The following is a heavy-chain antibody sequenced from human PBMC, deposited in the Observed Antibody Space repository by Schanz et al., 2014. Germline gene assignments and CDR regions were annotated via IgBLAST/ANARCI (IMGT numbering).Heavy chain of an antibody. CDR3: TRSTLWSYDV. CDR1: GGSISSGVW. D-gene: IGHD2-21*01. Sequence: QVQLQESGPGLVKPSGTLSLTCVVSGGSISSGVWWTWARQSPGKGLAWIGEIFHSGTTNYNPSLESRVTISVDKSKTQFSLILSSMTAADTAVYYCTRSTLWSYDVWGRGTMVIVSS. CDR2: IFHSGTT. J-gene: IGHJ3*01. V-gene: IGHV4-4*02.